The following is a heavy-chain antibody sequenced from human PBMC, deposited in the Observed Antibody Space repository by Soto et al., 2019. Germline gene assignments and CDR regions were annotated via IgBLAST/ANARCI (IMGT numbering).Heavy chain of an antibody. CDR3: ARDPRPPSGWLGFWEYGMDV. CDR2: VNPDNGGT. V-gene: IGHV1-2*02. J-gene: IGHJ6*02. D-gene: IGHD1-26*01. CDR1: GYTFTGNY. Sequence: ASVKVSCKASGYTFTGNYVQWVRQAPGQGLEWVGWVNPDNGGTTSAQKFQGRVSMTRDTSVTTAYMELSRLTSDDTAVYYCARDPRPPSGWLGFWEYGMDVWGQGTTVTVSS.